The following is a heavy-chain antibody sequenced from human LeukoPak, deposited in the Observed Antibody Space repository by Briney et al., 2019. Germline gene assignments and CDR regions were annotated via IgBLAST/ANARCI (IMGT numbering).Heavy chain of an antibody. D-gene: IGHD6-19*01. CDR2: INHSGST. V-gene: IGHV4-34*01. J-gene: IGHJ3*02. CDR1: GGSFSGYY. CDR3: AREYSSGWSTGGAFDI. Sequence: SETLSLTCAVYGGSFSGYYWSWIRPPPGKGLEWIGEINHSGSTNYNPSLKSRVTISVDTSKNQFSLKLSSVTAADTAVYYCAREYSSGWSTGGAFDIWGQGTMVTVSS.